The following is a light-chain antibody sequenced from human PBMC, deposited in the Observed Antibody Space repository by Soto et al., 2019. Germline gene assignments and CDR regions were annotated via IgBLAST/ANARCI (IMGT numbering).Light chain of an antibody. J-gene: IGLJ2*01. CDR1: KHNLGSYDL. Sequence: QSALTQPASVSGSPGQSITVSCTGTKHNLGSYDLVSWYQKYPDKAPTLLIYEATKRPSGLSDRFSGSKSGFTASLTISGLRAEDEADYYCCSLEGSNALVVFGGGTTLTVL. CDR2: EAT. V-gene: IGLV2-23*01. CDR3: CSLEGSNALVV.